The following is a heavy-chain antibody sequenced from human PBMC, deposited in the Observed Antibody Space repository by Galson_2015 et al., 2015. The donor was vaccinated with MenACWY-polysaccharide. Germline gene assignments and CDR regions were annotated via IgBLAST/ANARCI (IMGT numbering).Heavy chain of an antibody. CDR3: AKDSPDFGGVAGRFDH. V-gene: IGHV3-23*01. Sequence: LRLSCAASGFTFTSYAMSWVRQAPGKGLEWVSAIRSSGTNTYYADSVKGRFTISRDNSKNTLYLQMNSLRAEDTAVYYCAKDSPDFGGVAGRFDHWGQGTLVTVSS. J-gene: IGHJ5*02. D-gene: IGHD3-16*01. CDR2: IRSSGTNT. CDR1: GFTFTSYA.